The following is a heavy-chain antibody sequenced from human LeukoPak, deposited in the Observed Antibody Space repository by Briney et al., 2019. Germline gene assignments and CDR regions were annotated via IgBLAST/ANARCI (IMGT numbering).Heavy chain of an antibody. CDR2: ISGSGRST. CDR1: GFTFSTYE. D-gene: IGHD2-15*01. V-gene: IGHV3-23*01. J-gene: IGHJ1*01. CDR3: VKLIPDIVLVVAATFQH. Sequence: GGSLRLSCAASGFTFSTYEMNWVRQAPGKGLEWVSAISGSGRSTYYADSVKGRFTISRDNSKNTLYLQMNSLRAEDTAVYYCVKLIPDIVLVVAATFQHWGQGTLITVSS.